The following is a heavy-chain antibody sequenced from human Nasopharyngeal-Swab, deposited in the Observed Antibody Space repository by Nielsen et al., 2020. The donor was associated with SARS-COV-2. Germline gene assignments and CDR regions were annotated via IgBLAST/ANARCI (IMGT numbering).Heavy chain of an antibody. D-gene: IGHD2-2*01. J-gene: IGHJ6*03. CDR2: FIPIFGEA. CDR3: ARKRLPYCSSTSCSYYYMDV. V-gene: IGHV1-69*01. Sequence: WVRQAHGQGLEWMGGFIPIFGEANYAQKFQGRVTITADESTSTAYMELSSLRSEDTAVYYCARKRLPYCSSTSCSYYYMDVWGKGTTVTVSS.